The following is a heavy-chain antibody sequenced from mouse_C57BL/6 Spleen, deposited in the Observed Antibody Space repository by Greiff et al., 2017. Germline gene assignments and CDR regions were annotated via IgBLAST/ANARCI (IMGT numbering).Heavy chain of an antibody. V-gene: IGHV1-39*01. D-gene: IGHD1-1*01. CDR2: INPNYGTT. CDR1: GYSFTDYN. CDR3: AGATVVAPYYFDY. J-gene: IGHJ2*01. Sequence: VHVKQSGPELVKPGASVKISCKASGYSFTDYNMNWVKQSNGKSLEWIGVINPNYGTTSYNQKFKGKATLTVDQSSSTAYMQLNSLTSEDSAVYYCAGATVVAPYYFDYWGQGTTLTVSS.